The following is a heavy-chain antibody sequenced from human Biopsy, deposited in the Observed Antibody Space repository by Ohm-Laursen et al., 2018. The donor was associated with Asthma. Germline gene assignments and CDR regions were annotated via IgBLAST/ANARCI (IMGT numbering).Heavy chain of an antibody. J-gene: IGHJ4*02. Sequence: SLRLSRTASGFTFSHYNMNWVRQAPGKGLEWVSSITDTSRYIKYADSVKGRFTISRDNAKNSLYLQMNSLRAEDTAVYYCPKDVFPGWEVRRGPDYWGQGTLVTVSA. D-gene: IGHD1-26*01. CDR2: ITDTSRYI. CDR3: PKDVFPGWEVRRGPDY. CDR1: GFTFSHYN. V-gene: IGHV3-21*01.